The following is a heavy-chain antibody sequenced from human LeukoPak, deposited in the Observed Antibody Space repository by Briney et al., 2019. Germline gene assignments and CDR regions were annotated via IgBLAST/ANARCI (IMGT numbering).Heavy chain of an antibody. V-gene: IGHV4-59*01. J-gene: IGHJ4*02. D-gene: IGHD5-18*01. CDR3: ARALRGYTYSFYY. Sequence: SETLSLTCTVSGGSISSYYWSWIRQPPEKGLEWIGYIYYSGSTNYNPSLKSRVTISVDTSKNQFSLKLSSVTAADTAVYYCARALRGYTYSFYYWGQGTLVTVSP. CDR1: GGSISSYY. CDR2: IYYSGST.